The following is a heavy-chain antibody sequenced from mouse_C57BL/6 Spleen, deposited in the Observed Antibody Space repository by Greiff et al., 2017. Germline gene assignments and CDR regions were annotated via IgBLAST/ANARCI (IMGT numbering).Heavy chain of an antibody. V-gene: IGHV14-1*01. Sequence: EVQLQQSGAELVRPGASVKLSCTASGFNIKDYYMHWVKQRPEQGLEWIGRIDPEDGDTEYAPKFQGKATFTADTSSNTAYMQLSSLTTEDSAIYYCARWGDYDLDYWGQGTTLTVSS. CDR1: GFNIKDYY. CDR2: IDPEDGDT. D-gene: IGHD2-4*01. CDR3: ARWGDYDLDY. J-gene: IGHJ2*01.